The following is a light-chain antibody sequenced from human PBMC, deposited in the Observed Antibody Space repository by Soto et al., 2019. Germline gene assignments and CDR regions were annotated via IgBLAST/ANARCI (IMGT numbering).Light chain of an antibody. CDR1: SSDVGGYNY. J-gene: IGLJ1*01. V-gene: IGLV2-14*03. CDR3: GSYTSSSTPWV. CDR2: DVS. Sequence: QSVLTQPTSVSGSPGQSITISCTGTSSDVGGYNYVSWYQHHPGKAPKLMICDVSDQPSGVPNRFSGSKSGNTASLTISGLQAEDEADYYCGSYTSSSTPWVFGTGTKVTV.